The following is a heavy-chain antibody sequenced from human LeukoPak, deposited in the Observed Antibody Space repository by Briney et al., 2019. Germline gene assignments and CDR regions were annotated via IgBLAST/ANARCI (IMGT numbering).Heavy chain of an antibody. J-gene: IGHJ4*02. V-gene: IGHV4-34*01. CDR1: GGSFSGYY. CDR2: INHSGST. D-gene: IGHD3-3*01. CDR3: ARGLRTILGVVIMHY. Sequence: SETLSLTCAVYGGSFSGYYWSWIRQPPGKGLEWIGEINHSGSTNYNPSLKSRVTISVDTSKNQFSLKLSSVTAADTAVYYCARGLRTILGVVIMHYWGQGTLVTVSS.